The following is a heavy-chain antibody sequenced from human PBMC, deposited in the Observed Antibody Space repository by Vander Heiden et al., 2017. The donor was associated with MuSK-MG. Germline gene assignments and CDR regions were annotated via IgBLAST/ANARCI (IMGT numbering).Heavy chain of an antibody. CDR2: ITSNGGSP. Sequence: EVQLAESGGGLVQPGGSRRLSCAASGFTFSRYSMYWVRQAPGKGLEYVSAITSNGGSPFYSNSVEGRFTISRDNSKNTLYLQMGSLRPEDMAVYYCARDGVATSGAGYYYMDVWGKGTTVTVSS. J-gene: IGHJ6*03. CDR1: GFTFSRYS. V-gene: IGHV3-64*01. CDR3: ARDGVATSGAGYYYMDV. D-gene: IGHD5-12*01.